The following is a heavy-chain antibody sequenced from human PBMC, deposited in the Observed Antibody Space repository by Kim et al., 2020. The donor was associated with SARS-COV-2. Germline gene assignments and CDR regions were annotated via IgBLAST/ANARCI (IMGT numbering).Heavy chain of an antibody. CDR2: INPNSGGT. Sequence: ASVKVSCRASGYTFTGYYMHWVRQAPGQGLEWMGWINPNSGGTNYAQKFQGRVTMTRDTSISTAYMELSRLRSDDTAVYYCARGSEIGLRPANLYFFYGMDVWGQGTTVTVSS. D-gene: IGHD3-3*01. V-gene: IGHV1-2*02. CDR1: GYTFTGYY. J-gene: IGHJ6*02. CDR3: ARGSEIGLRPANLYFFYGMDV.